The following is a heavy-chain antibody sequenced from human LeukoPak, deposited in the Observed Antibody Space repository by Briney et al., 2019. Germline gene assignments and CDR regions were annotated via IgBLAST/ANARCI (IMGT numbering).Heavy chain of an antibody. Sequence: PGGSLRLSCAASGFTISSYAMSWVRQAPGKGLEWVSAISRSGGSTYYADSVKGQFTISRDNSKNSLYLQMNSLRAEDTAVYYCANGFCEWRVPFSSWGERALVTVSS. D-gene: IGHD6-19*01. J-gene: IGHJ4*02. CDR1: GFTISSYA. CDR3: ANGFCEWRVPFSS. CDR2: ISRSGGST. V-gene: IGHV3-23*01.